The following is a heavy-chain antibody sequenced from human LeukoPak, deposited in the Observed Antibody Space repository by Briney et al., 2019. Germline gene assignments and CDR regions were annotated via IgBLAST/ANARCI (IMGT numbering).Heavy chain of an antibody. D-gene: IGHD6-19*01. J-gene: IGHJ4*02. Sequence: GGSLRLSCAASGFTFRSYGMHWVRQAPGKGLQWVAVIWYDGSNKYYADSVKGRFTISRDNSKNTLYLQMNNLRAEDTALYYCAKNQGQWLVPVDYWGQGTLVTVSS. CDR2: IWYDGSNK. CDR3: AKNQGQWLVPVDY. CDR1: GFTFRSYG. V-gene: IGHV3-33*06.